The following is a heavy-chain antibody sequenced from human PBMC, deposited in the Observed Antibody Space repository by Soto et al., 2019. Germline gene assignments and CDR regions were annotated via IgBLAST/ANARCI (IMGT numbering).Heavy chain of an antibody. J-gene: IGHJ4*02. D-gene: IGHD3-10*01. CDR2: IYSGGST. CDR3: ARGRFPYYFDY. CDR1: WFTVSSNY. Sequence: GGSLRLSCAAAWFTVSSNYMSWVRPAAGKGLEWVSVIYSGGSTYYADSVKGRFTISRHNSRNTLYLHMNSLRAEDTAVYYCARGRFPYYFDYWGQGT. V-gene: IGHV3-53*04.